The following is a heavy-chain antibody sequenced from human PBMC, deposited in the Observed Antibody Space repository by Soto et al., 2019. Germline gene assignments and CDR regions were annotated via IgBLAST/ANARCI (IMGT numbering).Heavy chain of an antibody. CDR3: ASCSSTSCYLGDAFDI. V-gene: IGHV1-69*02. CDR2: IIPILGIA. Sequence: QVQLVQSGAEVKKPGSSVKVSCKASGGTFSSYTISWVRQAPGQGLEWMGRIIPILGIANYAQKCQGRVRITADKSTSTAYMELSSLRSEDTAVYYCASCSSTSCYLGDAFDIWGQGTMVTVSS. CDR1: GGTFSSYT. D-gene: IGHD2-2*01. J-gene: IGHJ3*02.